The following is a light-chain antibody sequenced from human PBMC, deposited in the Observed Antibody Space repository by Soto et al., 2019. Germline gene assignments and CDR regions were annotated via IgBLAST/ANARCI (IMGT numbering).Light chain of an antibody. V-gene: IGKV1-13*02. J-gene: IGKJ4*01. Sequence: AIQLTQSPSSLSASVGDRVTITCRASQDISSSLAWYQQKPGSAPKLLIYDASSLQSGVPSRFSGTGSGTDFTLTISSLQPEDFATYYCQQFNSYPQTFGGGTKVEIK. CDR3: QQFNSYPQT. CDR1: QDISSS. CDR2: DAS.